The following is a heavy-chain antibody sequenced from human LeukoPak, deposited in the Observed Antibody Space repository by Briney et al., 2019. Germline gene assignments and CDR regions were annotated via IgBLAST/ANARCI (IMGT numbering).Heavy chain of an antibody. CDR2: ISWNSGSI. CDR1: GFTFDDYA. D-gene: IGHD4-17*01. Sequence: GGSLRLSCAASGFTFDDYAMHWVRHAPGKGLEWVSGISWNSGSIGYADSVKGRFTISRDNAKNSLYLQMNSLRAEDTALYYCAKDLSAVTTDHFDYWGQGTLVTVSS. J-gene: IGHJ4*02. CDR3: AKDLSAVTTDHFDY. V-gene: IGHV3-9*01.